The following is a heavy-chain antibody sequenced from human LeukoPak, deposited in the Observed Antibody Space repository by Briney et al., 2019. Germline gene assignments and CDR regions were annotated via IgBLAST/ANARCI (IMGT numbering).Heavy chain of an antibody. CDR2: INHSGST. Sequence: SETLSLTCAVYGGSFSGYYWSWIRQPPGQGLEGIGEINHSGSTNYNASLKSRVTISVDTSKNQFSLKLSSVAAADTAVYYWARGARGLIDIVVVPAPRAKAGYYMGVWGKGTTVTVSS. J-gene: IGHJ6*03. D-gene: IGHD2-2*01. V-gene: IGHV4-34*01. CDR3: ARGARGLIDIVVVPAPRAKAGYYMGV. CDR1: GGSFSGYY.